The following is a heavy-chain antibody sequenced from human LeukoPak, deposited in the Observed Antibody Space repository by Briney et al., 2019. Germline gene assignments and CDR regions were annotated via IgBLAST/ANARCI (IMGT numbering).Heavy chain of an antibody. V-gene: IGHV3-30-3*01. CDR3: ARVVGDYYDTIAYFDY. D-gene: IGHD3-22*01. Sequence: GGSLRLSCAASGFTFSSYAMHWVRQAPGKGLEWVAVISYDGSNKYYADSVKGRFTISRDNAKNSLYLQMNSLRAEDTAVYYCARVVGDYYDTIAYFDYWGQGTLVTVSS. J-gene: IGHJ4*02. CDR2: ISYDGSNK. CDR1: GFTFSSYA.